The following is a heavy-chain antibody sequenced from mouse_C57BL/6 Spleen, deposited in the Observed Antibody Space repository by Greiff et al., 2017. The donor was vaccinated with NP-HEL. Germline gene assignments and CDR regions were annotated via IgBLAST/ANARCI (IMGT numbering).Heavy chain of an antibody. Sequence: VQVVESGAELARPGASVKLSCKASGYTFTSYGISWVKQRTGQGLEWIGEIYPRSGNTYYNEKFKGKATLTADKSSSTAYMELRSLTSEDSAVYFCATSLDAYYAMDYWGQGTSVTVSS. CDR3: ATSLDAYYAMDY. CDR2: IYPRSGNT. CDR1: GYTFTSYG. J-gene: IGHJ4*01. V-gene: IGHV1-81*01.